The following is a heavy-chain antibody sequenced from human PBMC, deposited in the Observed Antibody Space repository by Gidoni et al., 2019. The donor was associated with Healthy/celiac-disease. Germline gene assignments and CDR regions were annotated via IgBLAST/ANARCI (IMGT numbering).Heavy chain of an antibody. J-gene: IGHJ4*02. Sequence: QVQLVQSGAEVKKPGSSVKVSCKASGGTSSSYAISWVRRAPGQGLEWMGGIIPIFGTANYAQKFQGRVTITADESTSTAYMELSSLRSEDTAVYYCAREKAPGGFGELLSRGYDYWGQGTLVTVSS. CDR1: GGTSSSYA. V-gene: IGHV1-69*12. CDR2: IIPIFGTA. CDR3: AREKAPGGFGELLSRGYDY. D-gene: IGHD3-10*01.